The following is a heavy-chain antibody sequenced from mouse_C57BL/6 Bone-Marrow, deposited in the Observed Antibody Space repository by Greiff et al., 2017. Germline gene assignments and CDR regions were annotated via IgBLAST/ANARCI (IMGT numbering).Heavy chain of an antibody. V-gene: IGHV14-4*01. CDR2: IDPENGDT. D-gene: IGHD2-3*01. CDR3: TYDGYYVEAMDY. CDR1: GFNIKDDY. Sequence: EVQLQESGAELVRPGASVKLSCTASGFNIKDDYMHWVKQRPEQGLEWIGWIDPENGDTEYASKFQGKATITADTSSNTAYLQLSSLTSEDTAVYYCTYDGYYVEAMDYWGQGTSVTVSS. J-gene: IGHJ4*01.